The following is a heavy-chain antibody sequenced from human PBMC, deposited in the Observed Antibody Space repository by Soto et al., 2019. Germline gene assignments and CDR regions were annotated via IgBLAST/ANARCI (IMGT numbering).Heavy chain of an antibody. CDR3: ARGGRYYYDSSGYPIFDY. J-gene: IGHJ4*02. Sequence: VASVKVCCKASGYTFTSYGISWVRQAPGQGLEWMGWISAYNGNTNYAQKLQGRVTMTTDTSTSTAYMELRSLRSDDTAVYYCARGGRYYYDSSGYPIFDYWGQGTLVTVSS. V-gene: IGHV1-18*01. D-gene: IGHD3-22*01. CDR2: ISAYNGNT. CDR1: GYTFTSYG.